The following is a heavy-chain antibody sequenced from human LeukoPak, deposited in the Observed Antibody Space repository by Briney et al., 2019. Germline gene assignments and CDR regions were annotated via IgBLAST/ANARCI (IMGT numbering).Heavy chain of an antibody. D-gene: IGHD2-8*01. Sequence: SETLSLTCTVAGDSTSNFYWNWIRQSPGKGLEWIGNIHYSGSSVYNPSLKSRGTISIDTSRRQFFLKLNSVTAADTAVYFCALAPNSNWFDFWGPGTLVTVSS. CDR2: IHYSGSS. V-gene: IGHV4-59*03. CDR3: ALAPNSNWFDF. J-gene: IGHJ5*01. CDR1: GDSTSNFY.